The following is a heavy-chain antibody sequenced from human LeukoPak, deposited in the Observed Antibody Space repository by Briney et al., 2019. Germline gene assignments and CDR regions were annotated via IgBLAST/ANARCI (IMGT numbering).Heavy chain of an antibody. CDR1: GGSISSYY. Sequence: SETLSLTCTVSGGSISSYYWSWIRQPPGKGLEWIGYIYYSGSTNYNPSLKSRVTISVDTSKNQFSLKLSSVTAADTAVYYCARDSDGCFDYWGQGTLVTVSS. J-gene: IGHJ4*02. CDR3: ARDSDGCFDY. CDR2: IYYSGST. V-gene: IGHV4-59*01.